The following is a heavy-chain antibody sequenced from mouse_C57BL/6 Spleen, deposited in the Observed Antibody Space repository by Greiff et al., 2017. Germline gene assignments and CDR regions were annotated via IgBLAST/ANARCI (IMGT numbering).Heavy chain of an antibody. J-gene: IGHJ1*03. V-gene: IGHV1-15*01. CDR2: IDPETGGT. D-gene: IGHD2-4*01. Sequence: ESGAELVRPGASVTLSCKASGYTFTDYEMHWVKQTPVHGLEWIGAIDPETGGTAYNQKFKGKAILTADKSSSTAYMELRSLTSEDSAVYYCTQRAYYDYEGYFDVWGTGTTVTVSS. CDR1: GYTFTDYE. CDR3: TQRAYYDYEGYFDV.